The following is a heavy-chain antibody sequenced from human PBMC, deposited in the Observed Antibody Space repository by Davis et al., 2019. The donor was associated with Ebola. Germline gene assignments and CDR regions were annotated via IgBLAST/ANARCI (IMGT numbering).Heavy chain of an antibody. CDR3: ARIYCSSTSCYPYYYYGMDV. V-gene: IGHV4-30-4*01. Sequence: SETLSLTCTVSGGSISSGDYYWSWIRQPPGKGLEWIGYIYYSGSTYYNPSLKSRVTISVDTSKNQFSLKLSSVTAADTAVYYCARIYCSSTSCYPYYYYGMDVWGQGTTVTVSS. CDR2: IYYSGST. D-gene: IGHD2-2*01. J-gene: IGHJ6*02. CDR1: GGSISSGDYY.